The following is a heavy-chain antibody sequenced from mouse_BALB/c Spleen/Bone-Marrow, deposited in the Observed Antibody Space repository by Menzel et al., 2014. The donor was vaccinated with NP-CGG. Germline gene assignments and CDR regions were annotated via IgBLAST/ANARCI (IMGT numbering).Heavy chain of an antibody. Sequence: EVQLVESGGGLVQPGGSMKLSCVASGFTFSNYWMNWVRQSPEKGLEWVAEIRLKSNNYATHYAESVKGWFTISRDDSKSSVYLQMNNLRAEDTGIYYCTTGFAYWGQGTLVTVSA. CDR1: GFTFSNYW. CDR3: TTGFAY. J-gene: IGHJ3*01. V-gene: IGHV6-6*02. CDR2: IRLKSNNYAT.